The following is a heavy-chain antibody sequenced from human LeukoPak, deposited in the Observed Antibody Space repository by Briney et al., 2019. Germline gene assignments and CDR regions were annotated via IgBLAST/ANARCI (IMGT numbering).Heavy chain of an antibody. V-gene: IGHV3-74*01. J-gene: IGHJ6*03. CDR3: ARAYCSGGSCYRAHYYYYYMDV. Sequence: GGSLRLSCAASGFTFSSYWMHWVRQAPGKGLVWVSRINSDGSSTSYADSVKGRFTISRDNAKSTLYLQMNSLRAEDTAVYYCARAYCSGGSCYRAHYYYYYMDVWGKGTTVTVSS. D-gene: IGHD2-15*01. CDR2: INSDGSST. CDR1: GFTFSSYW.